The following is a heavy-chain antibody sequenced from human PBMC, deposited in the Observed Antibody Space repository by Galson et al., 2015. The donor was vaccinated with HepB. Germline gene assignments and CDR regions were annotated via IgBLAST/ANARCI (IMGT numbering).Heavy chain of an antibody. D-gene: IGHD4-23*01. CDR2: LWYDGSKK. CDR1: GFILSSYG. V-gene: IGHV3-33*01. CDR3: ARGRGADYGGNTGHFDY. J-gene: IGHJ4*02. Sequence: SLRLSCAASGFILSSYGMHWVRQAPGKGLEWVAVLWYDGSKKYYADSVKGRLTISRDNSKSTLYLQMDSLRVEDTAMFYWARGRGADYGGNTGHFDYWGQGTLVTVSS.